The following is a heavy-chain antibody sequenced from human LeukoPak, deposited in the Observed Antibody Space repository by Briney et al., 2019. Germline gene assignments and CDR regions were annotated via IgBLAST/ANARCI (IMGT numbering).Heavy chain of an antibody. D-gene: IGHD6-19*01. J-gene: IGHJ3*02. Sequence: ASVKVSCKASGYTFTSYGISWVRQAPGQGLEWMGWISAYNGNTNYAQKLQGRVTMTTDTSTSTAYMELRSLRSDDTAVYYCARDSNIAGAPSSNAFDIWGQGTMVTVSS. CDR1: GYTFTSYG. V-gene: IGHV1-18*01. CDR2: ISAYNGNT. CDR3: ARDSNIAGAPSSNAFDI.